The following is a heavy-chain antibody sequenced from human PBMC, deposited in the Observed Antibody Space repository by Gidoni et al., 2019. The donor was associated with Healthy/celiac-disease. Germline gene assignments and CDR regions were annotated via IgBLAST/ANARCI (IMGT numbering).Heavy chain of an antibody. V-gene: IGHV3-7*01. Sequence: EVQLVESGGGLVQPGGSLRLSCAASGFTFSSYWMSWVRQAPGKGLEWVANIKQDGSEKYYVDSVKGRFTISRDNAKNSLYLQMNSLRAEDTAVYYCAREVGGYYYGMDVWGQGTTVTVSS. D-gene: IGHD3-10*01. J-gene: IGHJ6*02. CDR2: IKQDGSEK. CDR1: GFTFSSYW. CDR3: AREVGGYYYGMDV.